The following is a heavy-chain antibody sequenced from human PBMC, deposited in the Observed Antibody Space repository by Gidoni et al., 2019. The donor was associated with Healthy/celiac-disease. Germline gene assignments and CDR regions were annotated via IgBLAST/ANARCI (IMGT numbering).Heavy chain of an antibody. CDR3: ARGEERKGREVAGSFGAY. D-gene: IGHD6-19*01. V-gene: IGHV3-53*01. Sequence: EVQLVESVGGLIQPGGSLRLHCADSGFSVSSNYMIWVRQAPGKGLEWVSVIYSGGSIYYVDSVKGRFNISRDNSKNTLYLQMNSLRAEDTAVYYCARGEERKGREVAGSFGAYWGQGTLVTVSS. CDR2: IYSGGSI. J-gene: IGHJ4*02. CDR1: GFSVSSNY.